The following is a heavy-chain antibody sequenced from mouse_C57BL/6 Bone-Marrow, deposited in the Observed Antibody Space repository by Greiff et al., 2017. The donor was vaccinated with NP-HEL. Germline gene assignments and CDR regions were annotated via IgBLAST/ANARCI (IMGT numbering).Heavy chain of an antibody. Sequence: VKLMESGAELVRPGASVTLSCKASGYTFTDYEMHWVKQTPVHGLEWIGAIDPETGGTAYNQKFKGKAILTADKSSSTAYMELRSLTSEDSAVYYCTRRPITTVVAPYYDYWGQGTTLTVSS. V-gene: IGHV1-15*01. J-gene: IGHJ2*01. CDR2: IDPETGGT. D-gene: IGHD1-1*01. CDR1: GYTFTDYE. CDR3: TRRPITTVVAPYYDY.